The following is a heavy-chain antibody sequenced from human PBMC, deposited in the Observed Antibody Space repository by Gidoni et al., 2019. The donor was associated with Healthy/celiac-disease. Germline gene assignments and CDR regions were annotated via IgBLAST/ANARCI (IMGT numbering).Heavy chain of an antibody. V-gene: IGHV3-30-3*01. D-gene: IGHD1-26*01. Sequence: QVQLVESGGGVVQPGRSLRLSCAASGFTFSSSAMHWVRQAAGKGLEWVAVISYDGSNKYYADSVKGRFTISRDNSKNTLYLQMNSLRAEDTAVYYCARDPWELGVPDAFDIWGQGTMVTVSS. CDR2: ISYDGSNK. CDR3: ARDPWELGVPDAFDI. CDR1: GFTFSSSA. J-gene: IGHJ3*02.